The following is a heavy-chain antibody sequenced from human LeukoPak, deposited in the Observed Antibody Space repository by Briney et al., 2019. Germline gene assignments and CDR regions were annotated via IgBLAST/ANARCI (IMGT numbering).Heavy chain of an antibody. CDR2: VYYTEST. Sequence: SETLSLTCTVSGVSISNSYWGWIRQPPGKGLEWIGYVYYTESTNYNPSLKSRVTISVDTSENQFSLKLSSVTAADTAVYYCARHDSSGYTSFYYWGQGTLVTVSS. CDR1: GVSISNSY. CDR3: ARHDSSGYTSFYY. V-gene: IGHV4-59*08. J-gene: IGHJ4*02. D-gene: IGHD3-22*01.